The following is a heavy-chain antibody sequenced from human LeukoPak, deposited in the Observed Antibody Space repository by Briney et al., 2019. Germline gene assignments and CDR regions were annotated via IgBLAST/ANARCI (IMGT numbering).Heavy chain of an antibody. J-gene: IGHJ6*02. CDR1: GGTISSYY. Sequence: SETLSLTCTVSGGTISSYYWSWIRQPPGKGLEWIGYIYYSGSNNYNPSLKSRVTISVDTSKNQFSLKLSSVTAADTAVYYCARVGCSGGSCYANYYYYYGMDVWGQGTTVAVSS. V-gene: IGHV4-59*01. D-gene: IGHD2-15*01. CDR2: IYYSGSN. CDR3: ARVGCSGGSCYANYYYYYGMDV.